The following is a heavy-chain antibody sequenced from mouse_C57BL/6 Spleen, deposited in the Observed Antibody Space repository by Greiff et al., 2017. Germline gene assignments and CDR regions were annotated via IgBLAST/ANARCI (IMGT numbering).Heavy chain of an antibody. CDR3: ARDLGSDAMGD. CDR1: GFTFSSYA. J-gene: IGHJ4*01. V-gene: IGHV5-4*01. Sequence: EVQRVESGGGLVKPGGSLKLSCAASGFTFSSYAMSWVRQTPEKRLEWVATISDGGSYTDYTDNVKGRFTISRDNAKNNLYLQIGQLKSEDTAMFYGARDLGSDAMGDRGQAASVTVSS. CDR2: ISDGGSYT.